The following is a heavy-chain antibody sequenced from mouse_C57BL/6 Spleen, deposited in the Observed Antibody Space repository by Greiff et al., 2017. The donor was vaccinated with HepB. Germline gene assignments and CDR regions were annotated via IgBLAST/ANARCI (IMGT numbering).Heavy chain of an antibody. Sequence: VQLQQPGAELVKPGASVKLSCKASGYTFTSYWMHWVKQRPGQGLEWIGMIHPNSGSTNYNEKFKSKATLTVDKSSSTAYMQLSSLTSEDSAVYYCARWDDYDPYFDYWGQGTTLTVSS. D-gene: IGHD2-4*01. CDR2: IHPNSGST. J-gene: IGHJ2*01. V-gene: IGHV1-64*01. CDR1: GYTFTSYW. CDR3: ARWDDYDPYFDY.